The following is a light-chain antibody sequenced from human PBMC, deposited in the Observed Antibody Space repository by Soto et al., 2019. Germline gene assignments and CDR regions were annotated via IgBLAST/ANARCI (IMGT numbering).Light chain of an antibody. Sequence: QSALAQPASVSGSPGQSITISCTGTSSDVGAYNYVSWYQQHPGKAPKLMVYEVINRPSGVSDRFSGSKSGNSASLTISGLQAEDEADYYCSSYTGSSTLVFGGGTKVTVL. CDR2: EVI. CDR3: SSYTGSSTLV. CDR1: SSDVGAYNY. V-gene: IGLV2-14*01. J-gene: IGLJ3*02.